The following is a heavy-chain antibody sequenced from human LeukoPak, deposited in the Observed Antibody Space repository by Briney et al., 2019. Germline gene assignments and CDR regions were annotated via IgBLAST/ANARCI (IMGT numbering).Heavy chain of an antibody. Sequence: GGSLRLSCAASGFTVSGKYMSWVRQAPGKGLEWVSVIYSDGSTYYADSVKGRFTISRDNSKNTLYLQMNSLRAEDTAVYYCASHGGIYLPSDYWGQGTLVTVSS. CDR1: GFTVSGKY. CDR3: ASHGGIYLPSDY. V-gene: IGHV3-53*01. D-gene: IGHD1-26*01. J-gene: IGHJ4*02. CDR2: IYSDGST.